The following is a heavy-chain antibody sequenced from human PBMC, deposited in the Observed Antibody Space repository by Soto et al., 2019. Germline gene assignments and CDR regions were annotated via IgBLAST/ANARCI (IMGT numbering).Heavy chain of an antibody. J-gene: IGHJ4*02. Sequence: EVQLVESGGGLVQPGGSLRLSCAASGFTFSSYWMHWVRQAPGKGLVWVSRIIRDGSTTNYADSVKGRFTISRDNAKNTLYLRMTSLRAEDTAVYYCARGINGDYGSDYWGQGTLVTVSS. CDR1: GFTFSSYW. D-gene: IGHD4-17*01. CDR3: ARGINGDYGSDY. V-gene: IGHV3-74*01. CDR2: IIRDGSTT.